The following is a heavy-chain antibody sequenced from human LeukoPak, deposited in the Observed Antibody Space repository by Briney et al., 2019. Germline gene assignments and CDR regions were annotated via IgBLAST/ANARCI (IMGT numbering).Heavy chain of an antibody. CDR1: GFTFSNAW. D-gene: IGHD4-17*01. CDR2: ISDSSRHI. Sequence: GGSLRLSCAASGFTFSNAWMSWVRQAPGKGLEWVSCISDSSRHIYYADSVKGRFTISRDNAKSSASLQMNSLRVDDTAVYYCARAYTNGDYLDYWGQGTLVTVSS. CDR3: ARAYTNGDYLDY. V-gene: IGHV3-21*01. J-gene: IGHJ4*02.